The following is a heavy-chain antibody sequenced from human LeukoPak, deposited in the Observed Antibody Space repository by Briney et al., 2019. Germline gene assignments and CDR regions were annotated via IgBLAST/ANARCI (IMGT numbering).Heavy chain of an antibody. V-gene: IGHV4-59*12. CDR1: GGSIRTYY. CDR2: FYYSGST. D-gene: IGHD3-10*01. J-gene: IGHJ3*02. Sequence: PSETLSLTCTVSGGSIRTYYWSWIRQSPGKGLEWIGNFYYSGSTYYNPSLKSRVTISVDTSKNQFSLKLSSVTAADTAVYYCARDKGYYYGSGTGREAFDIWGQGTMVTVSS. CDR3: ARDKGYYYGSGTGREAFDI.